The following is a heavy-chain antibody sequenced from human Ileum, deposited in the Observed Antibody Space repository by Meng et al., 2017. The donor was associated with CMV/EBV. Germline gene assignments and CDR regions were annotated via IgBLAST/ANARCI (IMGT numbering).Heavy chain of an antibody. CDR2: ISYDGRNT. D-gene: IGHD2-21*01. V-gene: IGHV3-30*14. CDR1: GLTFRAYA. J-gene: IGHJ4*02. Sequence: GGSLRLSCVVSGLTFRAYAMHWVRQAPGKGLEWVAVISYDGRNTNYADSVKGRFTISRDNSMNTVYLQMNSLKREDAAVYYCAREQGKSDSPSAYFDSWGQGMLVTVSS. CDR3: AREQGKSDSPSAYFDS.